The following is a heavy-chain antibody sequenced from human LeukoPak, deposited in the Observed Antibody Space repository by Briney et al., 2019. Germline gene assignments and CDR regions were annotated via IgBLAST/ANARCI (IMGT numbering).Heavy chain of an antibody. V-gene: IGHV3-64*02. CDR3: ARDPVYGDYFVWYFDL. J-gene: IGHJ2*01. Sequence: PGGSLRLSCVASLFTLSSYVMHWVRPAPGRGLEYVSGISSNGGSTYYADCVKGRLTISRDNCKNTLYLQMGSLRADDRAVYYCARDPVYGDYFVWYFDLWGRGTLVTVSS. CDR1: LFTLSSYV. D-gene: IGHD4-17*01. CDR2: ISSNGGST.